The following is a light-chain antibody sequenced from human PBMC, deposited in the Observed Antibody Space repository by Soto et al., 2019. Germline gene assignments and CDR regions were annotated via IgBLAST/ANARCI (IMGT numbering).Light chain of an antibody. J-gene: IGLJ1*01. V-gene: IGLV2-14*01. Sequence: QSALTQPASVSGSPGQSITISCTGTSSDIGFYNYVSWYQQYAGQAPKLLIYGVTNRPSGISYRFSGSKSGNTASLTISGLQAEDEADYYCSSYTSSSTYVFGTGTKLTVL. CDR2: GVT. CDR1: SSDIGFYNY. CDR3: SSYTSSSTYV.